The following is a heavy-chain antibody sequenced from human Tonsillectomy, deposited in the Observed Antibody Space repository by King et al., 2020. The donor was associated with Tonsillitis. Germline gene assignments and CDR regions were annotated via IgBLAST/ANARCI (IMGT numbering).Heavy chain of an antibody. CDR1: GYTFTNCH. CDR2: INWNSGST. Sequence: VQLVESGTEVKMPGASVTVSCKASGYTFTNCHIHWIRQAPGQGLEWMGWINWNSGSTNYAQNLQGRVTLTRDTSTNTAYMDLRSLRSDDTAIYYCSRETWVYGSWGQGTQVTVSS. D-gene: IGHD5-24*01. CDR3: SRETWVYGS. V-gene: IGHV1-2*02. J-gene: IGHJ5*02.